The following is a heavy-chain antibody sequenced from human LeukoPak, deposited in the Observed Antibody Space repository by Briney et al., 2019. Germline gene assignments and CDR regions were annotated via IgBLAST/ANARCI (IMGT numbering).Heavy chain of an antibody. J-gene: IGHJ4*02. V-gene: IGHV1-46*01. CDR1: GYTFTSYY. D-gene: IGHD5-18*01. CDR2: INPSGGST. Sequence: ASVKVSCKASGYTFTSYYMHWVRQAPGQGLEWMGIINPSGGSTSYAQKFQGRVTMTRDTSTSTVYMELSSLRSEDTAVYYCASSYSYGPPLGYFDYRGQGTLVTVSS. CDR3: ASSYSYGPPLGYFDY.